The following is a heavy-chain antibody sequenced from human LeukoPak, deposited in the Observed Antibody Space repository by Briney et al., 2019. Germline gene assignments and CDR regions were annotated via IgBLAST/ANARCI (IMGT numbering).Heavy chain of an antibody. J-gene: IGHJ4*02. Sequence: GGSLRLSSAASGFTFSSYNMNWVRQAPGKGLEWVSYISSSSSNIYYADSVKGRFTISRDNAKNSLYLQMNSLRAEDTAVYYCARSTYSDYWGQGTLVTVSS. CDR1: GFTFSSYN. V-gene: IGHV3-48*01. CDR2: ISSSSSNI. CDR3: ARSTYSDY.